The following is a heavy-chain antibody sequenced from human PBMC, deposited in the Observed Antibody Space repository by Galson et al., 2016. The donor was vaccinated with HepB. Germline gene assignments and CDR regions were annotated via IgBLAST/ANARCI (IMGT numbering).Heavy chain of an antibody. V-gene: IGHV4-61*01. CDR1: GGSVTSGNYY. J-gene: IGHJ4*02. Sequence: SETLSLTCTVSGGSVTSGNYYWSWIQQPPGKALEWIAYIYKTGSTKYNTSLKSRVTISLETSKNQFSLKLSSVTAADTAVYYCASTGSGSSITDSFDYWGQGTLVTVSS. CDR2: IYKTGST. CDR3: ASTGSGSSITDSFDY. D-gene: IGHD3-10*01.